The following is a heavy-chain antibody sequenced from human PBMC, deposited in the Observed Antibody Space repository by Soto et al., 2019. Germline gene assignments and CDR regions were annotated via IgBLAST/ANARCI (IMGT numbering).Heavy chain of an antibody. Sequence: QVTLKESGPVLVNPTETLTLTCTVSGFSLSNARMGVSWIRQPPGKALEWLAHIFSNDEKSYSTSLKSRLTISKDTSKSQVVLTMTNMDPVDTATYYCARTDAGYSSSWYVDYFDYWGQGTLVTVSS. CDR3: ARTDAGYSSSWYVDYFDY. CDR2: IFSNDEK. D-gene: IGHD6-13*01. V-gene: IGHV2-26*01. CDR1: GFSLSNARMG. J-gene: IGHJ4*02.